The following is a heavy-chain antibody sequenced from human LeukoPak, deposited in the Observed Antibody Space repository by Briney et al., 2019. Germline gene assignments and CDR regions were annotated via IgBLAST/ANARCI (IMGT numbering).Heavy chain of an antibody. D-gene: IGHD2-15*01. CDR1: GYTFIDYS. CDR2: INPNNGDT. Sequence: ASVKVSCKASGYTFIDYSIHWVRQAPGQGLEWMGEINPNNGDTNFAPEFQGRVTMTRDTYITTAFMELSSLRYADTAIYYCATHCSGAACFDYWGQGTLVTVSS. V-gene: IGHV1-2*02. CDR3: ATHCSGAACFDY. J-gene: IGHJ4*02.